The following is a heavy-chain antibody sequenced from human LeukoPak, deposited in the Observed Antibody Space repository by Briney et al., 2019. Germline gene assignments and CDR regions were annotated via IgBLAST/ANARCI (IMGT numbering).Heavy chain of an antibody. CDR2: IYHSGST. D-gene: IGHD5-24*01. Sequence: SETLSLTCTVSGYSISSGYYWGWIRQPPGKGLEWIGSIYHSGSTYYNPSLKSRVTISVDTSKNQFSLKLSSVTAADTAVYYCARGGGYNWDAFDIWGQGTMVTVSS. V-gene: IGHV4-38-2*02. J-gene: IGHJ3*02. CDR3: ARGGGYNWDAFDI. CDR1: GYSISSGYY.